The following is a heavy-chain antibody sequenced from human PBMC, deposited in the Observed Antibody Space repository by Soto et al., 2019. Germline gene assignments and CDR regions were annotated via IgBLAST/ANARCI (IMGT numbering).Heavy chain of an antibody. CDR1: GFIFSDHG. CDR2: ISGSVGST. J-gene: IGHJ4*02. CDR3: AKDRTIASRTFDS. V-gene: IGHV3-23*01. Sequence: GGSLRLSCTASGFIFSDHGMHWVRQVPGKGLEWVASISGSVGSTFYADSVKGRFPISRDNYLNTLDLQLNSLRAEDTAVYYCAKDRTIASRTFDSWGQGALVTVSS. D-gene: IGHD6-6*01.